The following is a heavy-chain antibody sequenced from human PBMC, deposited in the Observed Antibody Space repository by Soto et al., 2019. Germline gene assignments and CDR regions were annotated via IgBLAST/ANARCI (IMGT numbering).Heavy chain of an antibody. CDR1: GFSFSSYL. Sequence: PGGSLRLSCAASGFSFSSYLMTWVRQGPGKGLEWVADVKQDGSEKYYVDSVKGRFTISRDNAKNSMYLQINNLRGEDTAVYYCARSRRGLDIWGQGAMVTVSS. CDR2: VKQDGSEK. J-gene: IGHJ3*02. D-gene: IGHD3-10*01. CDR3: ARSRRGLDI. V-gene: IGHV3-7*01.